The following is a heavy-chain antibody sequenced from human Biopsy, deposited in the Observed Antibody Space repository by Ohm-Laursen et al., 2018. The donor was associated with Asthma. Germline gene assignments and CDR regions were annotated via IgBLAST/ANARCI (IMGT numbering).Heavy chain of an antibody. CDR3: ARGDSSGWSHYYFDY. V-gene: IGHV3-53*01. Sequence: GSLRLSCAASGLTVSRDHMFWVRQAPGKGLEWVSVIYSGGTSHTADSARGRFTISRDFSKNTLHLQMHSLRVEDTAVYYCARGDSSGWSHYYFDYWGQGTLVTVSS. CDR2: IYSGGTS. D-gene: IGHD6-19*01. CDR1: GLTVSRDH. J-gene: IGHJ4*02.